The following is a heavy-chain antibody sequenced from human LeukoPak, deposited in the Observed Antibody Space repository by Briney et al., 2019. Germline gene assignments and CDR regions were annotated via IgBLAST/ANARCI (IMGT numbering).Heavy chain of an antibody. CDR2: ISYDGSNK. V-gene: IGHV3-30*18. CDR3: AKDPQFREYQLPTYFDY. D-gene: IGHD2-2*01. Sequence: GGSLRLSCAASGFTFSSYGMHWVRHAPGKGLEWVAVISYDGSNKYYADSVKGRFTISRDNSKNTLYLQMNSLRAEDTAVYYCAKDPQFREYQLPTYFDYWGQGTLVTVSS. J-gene: IGHJ4*02. CDR1: GFTFSSYG.